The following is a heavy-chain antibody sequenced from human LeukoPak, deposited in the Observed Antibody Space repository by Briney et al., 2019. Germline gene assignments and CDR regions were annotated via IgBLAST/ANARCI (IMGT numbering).Heavy chain of an antibody. Sequence: SETLSLTCTVSGGSISSSSYYWGWIRQPPGKGLEWIGSIYYSGSTYYNPSLKSRVTISVDTSKNQFSLKLSSVTAADTAVYYCARRYCSSTSCLLSWFNPWGQGTLVTVSS. D-gene: IGHD2-2*01. V-gene: IGHV4-39*01. CDR2: IYYSGST. CDR1: GGSISSSSYY. CDR3: ARRYCSSTSCLLSWFNP. J-gene: IGHJ5*02.